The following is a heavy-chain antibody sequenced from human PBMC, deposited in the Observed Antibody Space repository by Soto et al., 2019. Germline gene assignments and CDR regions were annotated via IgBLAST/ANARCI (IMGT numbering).Heavy chain of an antibody. D-gene: IGHD6-19*01. Sequence: ASVKVSCKASGYTFTSYDINWVRQATGQGLEWMGWMNPNSGNTGYAQKFQGRVTMTRNTSISTAYMELSSLRSEDTAVYYCARWVGPIAVAGPRYYYYGMDVWGPGTTLTVS. CDR1: GYTFTSYD. J-gene: IGHJ6*02. CDR2: MNPNSGNT. CDR3: ARWVGPIAVAGPRYYYYGMDV. V-gene: IGHV1-8*01.